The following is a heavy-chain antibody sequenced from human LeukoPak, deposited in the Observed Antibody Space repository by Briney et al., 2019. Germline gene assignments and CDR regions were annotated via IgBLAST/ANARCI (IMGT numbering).Heavy chain of an antibody. CDR1: GRSISSFH. Sequence: SQTLSLTCTVSGRSISSFHWSWIRQPAGKGLEWIGRIYITGNTNYHPSLKRRVTMSGDTSKDQVSLKRSYVAAADATVYYGGRGGHYGSMTYGPDACVIWRQGTMVSVS. D-gene: IGHD3-10*01. CDR3: GRGGHYGSMTYGPDACVI. CDR2: IYITGNT. V-gene: IGHV4-4*07. J-gene: IGHJ3*02.